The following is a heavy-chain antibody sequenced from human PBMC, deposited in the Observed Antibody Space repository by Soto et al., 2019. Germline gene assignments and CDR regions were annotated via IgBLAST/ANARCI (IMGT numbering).Heavy chain of an antibody. CDR3: ARGWVLDFGDPTYFDY. V-gene: IGHV1-69*12. CDR1: GGSFTSYA. J-gene: IGHJ4*02. D-gene: IGHD4-17*01. Sequence: QVQLMQSGAEVKKPGSSVKVSCKSSGGSFTSYALTWLRQAPGQGLEWMGGIIPIFGTSNYAQNFLARLSITADESKRTAYMELTSLTAEDTAVYFCARGWVLDFGDPTYFDYWGQGTLVTVSS. CDR2: IIPIFGTS.